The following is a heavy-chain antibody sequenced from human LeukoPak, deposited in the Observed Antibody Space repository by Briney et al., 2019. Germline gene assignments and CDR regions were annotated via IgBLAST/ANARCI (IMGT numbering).Heavy chain of an antibody. D-gene: IGHD6-19*01. CDR3: ASDISPQWLARGDFAFDI. CDR1: GYTFTGYY. J-gene: IGHJ3*02. CDR2: INPNSGGT. Sequence: SSVNVSCKASGYTFTGYYMHWVRQAPGQGLEWMGWINPNSGGTNYAQKFQGRVTMTRDTSISTAYMELSRLRSDDTAVYYCASDISPQWLARGDFAFDIWGQGTMVTVSS. V-gene: IGHV1-2*02.